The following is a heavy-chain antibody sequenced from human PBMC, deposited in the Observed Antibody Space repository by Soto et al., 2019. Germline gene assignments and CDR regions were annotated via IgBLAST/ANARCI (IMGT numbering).Heavy chain of an antibody. Sequence: QVQLQESGPGLVKPSETLSLTCTVSGGSISSYYWSWIRQPPGKGLEWIGYIYYSGSTNYNPSLKSGVTLSVDTSQNQFSLKLSSVTAADTAVYYCATSYYYYYMDVWGKGTTVTVSS. CDR1: GGSISSYY. CDR3: ATSYYYYYMDV. CDR2: IYYSGST. J-gene: IGHJ6*03. V-gene: IGHV4-59*08.